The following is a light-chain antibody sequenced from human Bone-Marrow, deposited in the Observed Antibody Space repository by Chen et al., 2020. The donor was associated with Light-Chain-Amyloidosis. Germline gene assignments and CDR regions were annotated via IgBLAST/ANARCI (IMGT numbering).Light chain of an antibody. CDR3: QVWDRSSDRPV. CDR2: YHS. V-gene: IGLV3-21*02. Sequence: SYVLTQPSSVSVATGQTATNACGGNNIGSTSVHWYQQTQGQAPLLVVYYHSDRPSGIPERLSGSNSGNTATLTISRVEAGDEADYYCQVWDRSSDRPVFGGGTKLTVL. J-gene: IGLJ3*02. CDR1: NIGSTS.